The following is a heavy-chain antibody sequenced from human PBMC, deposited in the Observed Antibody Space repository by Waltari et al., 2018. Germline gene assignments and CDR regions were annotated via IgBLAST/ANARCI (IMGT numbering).Heavy chain of an antibody. V-gene: IGHV3-23*01. J-gene: IGHJ4*01. CDR2: IGGIVVTI. D-gene: IGHD6-6*01. CDR3: ASLVGTDSRSSDFDFDH. CDR1: GFDFSNYG. Sequence: EVRLLESGGGLVQPGGSLRLSCAASGFDFSNYGMHWGRQAPGKGLEWLAGIGGIVVTIYYADSAKGRFTISRDNSKNTLYVQMNSLRAEDTAVYYCASLVGTDSRSSDFDFDHWGQGTLVTVS.